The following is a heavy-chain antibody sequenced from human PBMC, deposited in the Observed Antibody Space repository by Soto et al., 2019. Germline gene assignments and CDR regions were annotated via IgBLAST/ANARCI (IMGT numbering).Heavy chain of an antibody. CDR3: AREERGYYYYMDV. CDR2: IKSDGSST. V-gene: IGHV3-74*01. D-gene: IGHD1-1*01. J-gene: IGHJ6*03. Sequence: GGSLRLSCAASGFTFSSYWMHWVRQAPGKGLVWVSRIKSDGSSTSYADSVKGRFTISRDNAKNTLYLQMNRLRAEDVAVYYCAREERGYYYYMDVWGKGTTVTVSS. CDR1: GFTFSSYW.